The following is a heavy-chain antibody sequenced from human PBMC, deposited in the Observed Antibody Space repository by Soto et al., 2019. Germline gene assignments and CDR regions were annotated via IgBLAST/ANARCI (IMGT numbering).Heavy chain of an antibody. V-gene: IGHV4-59*01. J-gene: IGHJ3*02. D-gene: IGHD5-18*01. Sequence: PSETLSLTCTVSGGSISNYYWNWIRQSPGKGLEWIGYIYSSGSTHYNPSLQNRVTISIDTSKNQVSLKVNSVTAADTAVYYCARRTAMVDDAFDIWGQGTMVTVSS. CDR1: GGSISNYY. CDR2: IYSSGST. CDR3: ARRTAMVDDAFDI.